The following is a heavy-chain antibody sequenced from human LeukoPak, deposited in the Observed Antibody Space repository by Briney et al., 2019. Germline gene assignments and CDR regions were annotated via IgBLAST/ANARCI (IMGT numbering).Heavy chain of an antibody. V-gene: IGHV4-4*02. CDR3: ARLVGSSWYHEVLLGRDY. J-gene: IGHJ4*02. CDR2: VFHSGST. D-gene: IGHD6-13*01. Sequence: SETLSLTCALSGGSISSDNWWSWVRQPPGKGLEWIGEVFHSGSTNYNPSLKSRLTISVDKSKNQFSLKLSSVTAADTAVYYCARLVGSSWYHEVLLGRDYWGQGTLVTVSS. CDR1: GGSISSDNW.